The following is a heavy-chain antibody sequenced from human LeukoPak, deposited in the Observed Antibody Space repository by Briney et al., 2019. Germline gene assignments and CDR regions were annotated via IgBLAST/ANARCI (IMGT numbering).Heavy chain of an antibody. CDR3: ARETPGGSAFDI. Sequence: SETLSLTCAVYGGSFSGYYWSWIRQPPGKGLEWIGEINHSGSTNYNPSLKGRVTISVDTSKNQFSLKLSSVTAADTAVYYCARETPGGSAFDIWGQGTMVTVSS. CDR2: INHSGST. V-gene: IGHV4-34*01. J-gene: IGHJ3*02. CDR1: GGSFSGYY. D-gene: IGHD3-16*01.